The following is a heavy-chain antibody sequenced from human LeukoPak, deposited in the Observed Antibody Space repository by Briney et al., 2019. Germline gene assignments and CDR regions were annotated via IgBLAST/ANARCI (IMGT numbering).Heavy chain of an antibody. Sequence: SSETLSLTCSVSGVSISSSNSYWGWIRQPPGKGLEWIGSIYYTGNTYYNASVKSQVSISIDTSKNQFSLRLTSVTAADTAVYFCARSDNSDALDAFDIWGQGAMVTVSS. CDR3: ARSDNSDALDAFDI. J-gene: IGHJ3*02. V-gene: IGHV4-39*01. CDR1: GVSISSSNSY. CDR2: IYYTGNT. D-gene: IGHD6-19*01.